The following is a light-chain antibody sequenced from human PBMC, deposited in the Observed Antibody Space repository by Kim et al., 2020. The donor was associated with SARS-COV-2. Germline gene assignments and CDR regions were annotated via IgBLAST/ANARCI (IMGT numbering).Light chain of an antibody. V-gene: IGKV3-15*01. Sequence: VSPWERATRSCRARQSVSSNLAWYQQKPGQAPRLLIYGASTRATGIPARFSGSGSGTEFTLTISSLQSEDFAVYYCQQYNNWPLAFGGGTKVDI. J-gene: IGKJ4*01. CDR3: QQYNNWPLA. CDR2: GAS. CDR1: QSVSSN.